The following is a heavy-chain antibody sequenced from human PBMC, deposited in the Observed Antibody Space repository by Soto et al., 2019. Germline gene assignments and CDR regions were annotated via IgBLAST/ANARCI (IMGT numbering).Heavy chain of an antibody. CDR3: ASAVAGTSYFDY. CDR2: ISYDGSNK. V-gene: IGHV3-30*03. J-gene: IGHJ4*02. D-gene: IGHD6-19*01. Sequence: GGSLRLSCAASGFTFSSYGMHWVRQAPGKGLEWVAVISYDGSNKYYADSVKGRFTISRDNSKNTLYLQMNSLRAEDTAVYYCASAVAGTSYFDYWGQGTLVTVSS. CDR1: GFTFSSYG.